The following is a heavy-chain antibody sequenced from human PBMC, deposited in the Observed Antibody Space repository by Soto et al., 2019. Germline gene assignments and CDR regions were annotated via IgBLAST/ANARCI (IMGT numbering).Heavy chain of an antibody. J-gene: IGHJ3*02. D-gene: IGHD3-16*01. CDR3: AKDFIPGGAFDI. CDR2: ISYDGSNK. Sequence: VQLVESGGGVVQPGRSLRLSCAASGFTFSSYGMHWVRQAPGKGLEWVAVISYDGSNKYYADSVKGRFTISRDNSKNTLYLQMNSLRAEDTAVYYCAKDFIPGGAFDIWGQGTMVTVSS. CDR1: GFTFSSYG. V-gene: IGHV3-30*18.